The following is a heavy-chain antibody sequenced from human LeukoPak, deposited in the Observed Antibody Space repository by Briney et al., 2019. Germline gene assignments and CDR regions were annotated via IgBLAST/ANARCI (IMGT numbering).Heavy chain of an antibody. J-gene: IGHJ3*02. D-gene: IGHD3-10*01. CDR3: ARVPMVRGASAFDI. CDR1: GGSISSYY. V-gene: IGHV4-59*01. Sequence: SETLSLTCTVSGGSISSYYWSWIRQPPGKGLEWIGYIYYSGSTNYNPSLKSRVTISVDTSKNQFSLKLSSVTAADTAVYYCARVPMVRGASAFDIWDQGTMVTVSS. CDR2: IYYSGST.